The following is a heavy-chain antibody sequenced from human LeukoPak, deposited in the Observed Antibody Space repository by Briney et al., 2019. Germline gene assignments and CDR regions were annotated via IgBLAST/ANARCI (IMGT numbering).Heavy chain of an antibody. D-gene: IGHD5-12*01. CDR1: GDSISGYY. CDR3: ARRIVDSGYDCLDY. J-gene: IGHJ4*02. CDR2: IYDGGST. V-gene: IGHV4-59*01. Sequence: SETLSLTCTVSGDSISGYYWSWIRQSPGKGLGWMGNIYDGGSTNYNPSLMSRVTISVDTSKNQLSLSLKSVTAADTALYHCARRIVDSGYDCLDYWGQGTPVTVSS.